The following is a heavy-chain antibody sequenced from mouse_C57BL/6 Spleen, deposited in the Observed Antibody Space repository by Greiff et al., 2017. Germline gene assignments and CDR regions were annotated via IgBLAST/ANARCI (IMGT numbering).Heavy chain of an antibody. D-gene: IGHD1-1*01. V-gene: IGHV3-6*01. Sequence: EVKLMESGPGLVKPSQSLSLTCSVTGYSITSGYYWNWIRQFPGNKLEWKGYISYDGSNNYNPSLKNRISITRDTSKNQFFLKLNSVTTEDTATYYCARATTVVAPLDYWGQGTTLTVSS. CDR1: GYSITSGYY. J-gene: IGHJ2*01. CDR3: ARATTVVAPLDY. CDR2: ISYDGSN.